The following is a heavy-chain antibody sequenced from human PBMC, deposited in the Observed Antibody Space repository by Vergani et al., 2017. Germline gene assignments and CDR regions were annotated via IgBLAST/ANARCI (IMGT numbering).Heavy chain of an antibody. D-gene: IGHD6-19*01. J-gene: IGHJ4*02. V-gene: IGHV7-4-1*01. Sequence: QAQLVQSGSELKKPGASVKVSCKASGYSFNNYAIHWVRQAPGQGLEWMGCINPTTGNPTYARAFTGRFVFSLDTSISTAYLQIGSLQAEDTAVYFCARAKRGRLAVGATDSWGQGTLLTVSS. CDR1: GYSFNNYA. CDR2: INPTTGNP. CDR3: ARAKRGRLAVGATDS.